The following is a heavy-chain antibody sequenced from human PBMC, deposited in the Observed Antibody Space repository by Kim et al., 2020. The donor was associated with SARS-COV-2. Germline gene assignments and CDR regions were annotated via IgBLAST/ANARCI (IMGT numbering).Heavy chain of an antibody. D-gene: IGHD1-26*01. J-gene: IGHJ4*02. V-gene: IGHV1-3*01. CDR3: ARDWVLSGSYYPGFDY. CDR1: GYTFTSYA. Sequence: ASVKVSCKASGYTFTSYAMHWVRQAPGQRLEWMGWINAGNGNTKYSQKFQGRVTITRDTSASTAYMELSSLRSEDTAVYYCARDWVLSGSYYPGFDYWGQGTLVTVSS. CDR2: INAGNGNT.